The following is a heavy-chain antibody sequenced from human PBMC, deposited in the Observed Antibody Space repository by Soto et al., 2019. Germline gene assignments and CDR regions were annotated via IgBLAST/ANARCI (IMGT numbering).Heavy chain of an antibody. D-gene: IGHD3-22*01. CDR2: INHSGST. CDR3: ASLNYYDSSGYYVNWFDP. Sequence: QVQLQQWGAGLLKPSETLSLTCAVYGGSFSGYYWSWIRQPPGKGLEWSGEINHSGSTNYNPSLKSRVTISVDTSKNQFSLKLSSVTAADTAVYYCASLNYYDSSGYYVNWFDPWGQGTLVTVSS. V-gene: IGHV4-34*01. CDR1: GGSFSGYY. J-gene: IGHJ5*02.